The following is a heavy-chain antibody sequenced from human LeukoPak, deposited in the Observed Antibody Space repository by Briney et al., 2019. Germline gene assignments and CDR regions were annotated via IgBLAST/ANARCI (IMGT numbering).Heavy chain of an antibody. CDR2: IYYSGST. CDR1: GGSISRSCYY. J-gene: IGHJ4*02. V-gene: IGHV4-39*01. Sequence: KPSETLSLTCPVAGGSISRSCYYWGRIRQPPRKGLEWFGSIYYSGSTYYNPSLKSRVTISVDTSKNQFSLKLSSVTAADTAVYYCASGIAVAGSFDYWGQGTLVTVSS. D-gene: IGHD6-19*01. CDR3: ASGIAVAGSFDY.